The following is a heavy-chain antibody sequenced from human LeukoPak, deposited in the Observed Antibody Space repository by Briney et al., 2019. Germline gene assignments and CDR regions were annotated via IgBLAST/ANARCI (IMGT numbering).Heavy chain of an antibody. D-gene: IGHD3-22*01. V-gene: IGHV1-69*01. CDR1: GGTFSRYT. CDR3: ATDASIYDSRGYYYLW. J-gene: IGHJ4*02. Sequence: GSSVKVSCKASGGTFSRYTISWVQQAPGQGLEWMGGIIPMFGRANYAQKFQGRLTITADESSTTAYMELSGLRSEDTAVYYCATDASIYDSRGYYYLWWGQGTLVTVSS. CDR2: IIPMFGRA.